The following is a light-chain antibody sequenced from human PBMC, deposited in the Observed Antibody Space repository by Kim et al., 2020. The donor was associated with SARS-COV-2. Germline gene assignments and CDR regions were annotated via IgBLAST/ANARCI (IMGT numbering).Light chain of an antibody. Sequence: ASTGDRVTITCRASQGICCYLAWYQQKPGKAPKLLIYAASTLQSGVPSRFSGSGSGTDFTLTLSCLQSEDFATYYCQQYYSYSWTFGQGTKVDIK. V-gene: IGKV1-8*01. J-gene: IGKJ1*01. CDR1: QGICCY. CDR3: QQYYSYSWT. CDR2: AAS.